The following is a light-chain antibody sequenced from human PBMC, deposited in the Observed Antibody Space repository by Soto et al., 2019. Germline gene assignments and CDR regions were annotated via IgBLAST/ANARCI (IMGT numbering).Light chain of an antibody. Sequence: QSALTQPASVSRSPGQSITISCTGTSSDVDTYNYVSWYQQYPGKAPKLMIHDVSNRPSGVSNRFSGSKSGNTASLTISGLQAEDEADYYCSSYTSSNTLGVFGGGTKLTVL. CDR1: SSDVDTYNY. V-gene: IGLV2-14*01. CDR2: DVS. J-gene: IGLJ2*01. CDR3: SSYTSSNTLGV.